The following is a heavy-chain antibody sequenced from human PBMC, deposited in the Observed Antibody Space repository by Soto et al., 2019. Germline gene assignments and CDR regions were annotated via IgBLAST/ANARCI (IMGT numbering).Heavy chain of an antibody. V-gene: IGHV4-34*01. Sequence: SDTRSHTSAVSGGSISGCYWTWIRQPPGTGLEWIGEINHSGSTNYNPSLKSRVTISVDTSKNQFSLKLTSVTAADTAVYYCAHNSSGRAFNIWGQGTMVT. CDR2: INHSGST. CDR1: GGSISGCY. D-gene: IGHD6-19*01. J-gene: IGHJ3*02. CDR3: AHNSSGRAFNI.